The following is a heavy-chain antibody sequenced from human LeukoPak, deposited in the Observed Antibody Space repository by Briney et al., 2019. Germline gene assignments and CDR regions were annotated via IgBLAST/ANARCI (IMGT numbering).Heavy chain of an antibody. CDR2: IYYSGST. Sequence: PSETLSLTCTVSGGSISSSSYYWGWIQQPPGKGLEWIGYIYYSGSTNYNPSLKSRVTISVDTSKNQFSLKLSSVTAADTAVYYCARRISGSSRDDYWGQGTLVTVSS. CDR1: GGSISSSSYY. D-gene: IGHD1-26*01. J-gene: IGHJ4*02. CDR3: ARRISGSSRDDY. V-gene: IGHV4-61*05.